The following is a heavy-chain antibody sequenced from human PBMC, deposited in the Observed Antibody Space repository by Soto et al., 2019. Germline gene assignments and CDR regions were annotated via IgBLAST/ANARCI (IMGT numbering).Heavy chain of an antibody. Sequence: SQTLSLTCAISGDSVSSNSAAWNWIRQSPSRGLEWLGRTYYRSKWYNDYAVSVKSRITINPDTSKNQFSLQLNSVTPEDTAVYYCARDLPHCSGGSCYYYYGMDVWGQGTTVTVSS. J-gene: IGHJ6*02. CDR3: ARDLPHCSGGSCYYYYGMDV. V-gene: IGHV6-1*01. CDR2: TYYRSKWYN. D-gene: IGHD2-15*01. CDR1: GDSVSSNSAA.